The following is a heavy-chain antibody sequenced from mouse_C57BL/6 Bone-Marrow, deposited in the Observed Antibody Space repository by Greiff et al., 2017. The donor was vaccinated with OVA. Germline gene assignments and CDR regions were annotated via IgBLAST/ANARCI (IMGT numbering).Heavy chain of an antibody. CDR3: TRRSAYYSNYEGFAY. CDR1: GYTFTDYE. CDR2: IDPETGGT. Sequence: VQLQQSGAELVRPGASVTLSCKASGYTFTDYEMHWLKQTPVHGLEWIGAIDPETGGTAYNQKFKGKAILTADKSSSTAYMELRSLTSEDSAVYYCTRRSAYYSNYEGFAYWGQGTLVTVSA. D-gene: IGHD2-5*01. V-gene: IGHV1-15*01. J-gene: IGHJ3*01.